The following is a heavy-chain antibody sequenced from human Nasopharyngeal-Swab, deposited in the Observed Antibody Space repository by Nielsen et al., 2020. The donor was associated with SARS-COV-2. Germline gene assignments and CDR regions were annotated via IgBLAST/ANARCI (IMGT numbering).Heavy chain of an antibody. J-gene: IGHJ5*02. CDR3: ARDHYGSGSYRRFDP. CDR1: GFTFSSYA. Sequence: GESLKISCAASGFTFSSYAMHWVRQAPGKGPEWVAVISYDGSNKYYADSVKGRFTISRDNSKNTLYLQMNSLRAEDTAVYYCARDHYGSGSYRRFDPWGQGTLVTVSS. V-gene: IGHV3-30-3*01. CDR2: ISYDGSNK. D-gene: IGHD3-10*01.